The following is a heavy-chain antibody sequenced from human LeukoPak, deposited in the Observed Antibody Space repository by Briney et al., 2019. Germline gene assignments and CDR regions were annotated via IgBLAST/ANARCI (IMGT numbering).Heavy chain of an antibody. V-gene: IGHV1-2*02. D-gene: IGHD2-2*01. J-gene: IGHJ6*03. CDR3: ARDARYQLLSAPSGYYYYMDV. CDR2: INPNSGGT. CDR1: GYTFTGYY. Sequence: ASVKVSCKASGYTFTGYYMHWVRQAPGQGLEWMGWINPNSGGTNYAQKFQGRATMTRDTSISTAYVELSRLRSDDTAVYYCARDARYQLLSAPSGYYYYMDVWGKGTTVTVSS.